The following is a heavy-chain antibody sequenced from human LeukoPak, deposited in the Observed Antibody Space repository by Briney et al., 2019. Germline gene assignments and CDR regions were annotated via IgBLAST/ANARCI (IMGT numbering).Heavy chain of an antibody. Sequence: GVPLRLSCAASGFTFNRSWMNCVRQAPGKGLEWVANMDPSGSQKRYVDSVRGRFTISKDNPGTSLYLEMYSLRAEDTAIYYCAIWTSGNYWGQGTLVTVSS. CDR1: GFTFNRSW. D-gene: IGHD1-1*01. CDR3: AIWTSGNY. V-gene: IGHV3-7*01. J-gene: IGHJ4*02. CDR2: MDPSGSQK.